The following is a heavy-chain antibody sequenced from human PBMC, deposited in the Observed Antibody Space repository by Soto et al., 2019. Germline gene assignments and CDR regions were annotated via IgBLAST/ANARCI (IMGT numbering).Heavy chain of an antibody. Sequence: QVQLVESGGGVVQPGRSLRLSCAASGFTFSSYAMHWVRQAPGKGLEWVAVISYDGSNKYYADSVKGRFTISRDNSKNALYLQINSLRAEDTAVYYCAREALYSSPWIYFAYWGQGTLVTVSS. CDR2: ISYDGSNK. CDR1: GFTFSSYA. V-gene: IGHV3-30-3*01. D-gene: IGHD6-6*01. J-gene: IGHJ4*02. CDR3: AREALYSSPWIYFAY.